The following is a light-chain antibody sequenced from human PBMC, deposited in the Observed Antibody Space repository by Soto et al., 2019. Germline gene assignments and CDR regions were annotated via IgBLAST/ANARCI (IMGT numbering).Light chain of an antibody. Sequence: QSALTQPASLSGSPGQSIAISFTGTSSDVDGYNYVSWYQHHPGKAPKLMIYDVSSRPSGVSNRFSGSKSGNTASLTISGLQAEDEADYYCISYTTISTYVFGTGTKVTVL. V-gene: IGLV2-14*03. CDR2: DVS. J-gene: IGLJ1*01. CDR3: ISYTTISTYV. CDR1: SSDVDGYNY.